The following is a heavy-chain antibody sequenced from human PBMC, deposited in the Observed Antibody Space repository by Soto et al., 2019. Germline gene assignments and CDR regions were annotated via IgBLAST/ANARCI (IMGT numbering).Heavy chain of an antibody. V-gene: IGHV3-23*01. J-gene: IGHJ4*02. CDR3: SKGLGDYVY. CDR1: GFTFSSYA. Sequence: GGSLRLSCAASGFTFSSYAMSWVRQAPGKGLEWVSAISGSGGSTYYADSVKGRFTSPRDNSKNTLYLQMNSMRAEDTAVYYCSKGLGDYVYWGQGTLVTVSS. D-gene: IGHD3-16*01. CDR2: ISGSGGST.